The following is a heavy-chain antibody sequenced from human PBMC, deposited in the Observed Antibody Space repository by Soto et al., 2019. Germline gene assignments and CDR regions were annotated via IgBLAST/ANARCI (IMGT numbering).Heavy chain of an antibody. V-gene: IGHV4-30-4*01. CDR2: VYYTGST. CDR3: VRTAREGAVAPHWFDR. CDR1: GASIRSTDYY. Sequence: QVQLQESGPGLVKPSQTLSLTCTVSGASIRSTDYYWSWIRQAPGKGLEWIGYVYYTGSTYYNPSHMSRLTISMDTSKNQFSLKLTSLTAAGTAVYYCVRTAREGAVAPHWFDRWGQGAQVTVSS. D-gene: IGHD2-21*02. J-gene: IGHJ5*02.